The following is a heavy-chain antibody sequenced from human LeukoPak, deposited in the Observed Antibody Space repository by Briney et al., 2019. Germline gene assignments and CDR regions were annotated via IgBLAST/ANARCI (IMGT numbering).Heavy chain of an antibody. D-gene: IGHD3/OR15-3a*01. CDR1: GFRVSDYY. Sequence: GGSLRLSCAVSGFRVSDYYMIWVRQAPGKGLEWVGLIRDSGEAFYANFARGRFAIPRDESDNTLYLQMNSLRVEDTAVYFCARDRAANQDWLELDPWGQGTPVIVSS. V-gene: IGHV3-66*03. CDR2: IRDSGEA. J-gene: IGHJ5*02. CDR3: ARDRAANQDWLELDP.